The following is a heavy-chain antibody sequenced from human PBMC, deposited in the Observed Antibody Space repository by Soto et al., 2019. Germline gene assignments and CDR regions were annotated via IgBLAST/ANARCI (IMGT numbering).Heavy chain of an antibody. CDR1: GFTFSVSA. CDR3: ARHRIIWANHMTTVISNDVFDI. J-gene: IGHJ3*02. CDR2: MKSKGNNYAT. D-gene: IGHD4-4*01. Sequence: EVQLVESGGGLVQPGGSLTISCVASGFTFSVSAMHWVRQASGKGLEWVGRMKSKGNNYATAYAASVQGRFTISRDDSKNTTYLHITSLKTEDTAVYYCARHRIIWANHMTTVISNDVFDIWGQGTLVTVSS. V-gene: IGHV3-73*01.